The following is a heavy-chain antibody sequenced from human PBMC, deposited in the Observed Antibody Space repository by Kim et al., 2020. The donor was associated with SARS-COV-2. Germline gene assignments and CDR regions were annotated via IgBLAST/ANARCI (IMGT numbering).Heavy chain of an antibody. CDR1: GDSVSSNSAA. CDR2: TYYRSKWYN. D-gene: IGHD6-19*01. CDR3: VGGGGWNT. V-gene: IGHV6-1*01. J-gene: IGHJ5*02. Sequence: SQTLSHTCAISGDSVSSNSAAWNWIRQSPSRGLEWLGRTYYRSKWYNEYALSVKSRITINPDTSKNQCSLQLNSVTPEDTAVYYCVGGGGWNTWGQGTLVTVSS.